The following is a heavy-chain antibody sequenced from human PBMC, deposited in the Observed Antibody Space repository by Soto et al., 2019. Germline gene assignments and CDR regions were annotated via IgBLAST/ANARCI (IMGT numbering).Heavy chain of an antibody. J-gene: IGHJ5*02. D-gene: IGHD3-22*01. V-gene: IGHV3-21*01. CDR1: GFTFGGYS. CDR2: ISSSSYI. CDR3: ASGYYYDSSGYYPRGWFDP. Sequence: PGGSLRLSCGASGFTFGGYSMNWVRQAPGKGREWVSSISSSSYIYYADSVKGRFTISRDNAKNSLYLQMNSLRAEDTAVYYCASGYYYDSSGYYPRGWFDPWGQGTLVTVSS.